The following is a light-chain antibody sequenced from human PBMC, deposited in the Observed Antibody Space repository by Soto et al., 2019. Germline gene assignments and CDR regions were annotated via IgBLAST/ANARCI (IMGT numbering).Light chain of an antibody. CDR1: SSDVGAYKY. Sequence: QSALTQPPSASGSPGQSVTISCTGTSSDVGAYKYVSWYQQYPGKAPKLMIYEVTKRPSGVPDRFSGSKSGNAASLTVSGLEAEEEADYYCTSYVGNDIWVFGGGTQVTVL. J-gene: IGLJ3*02. V-gene: IGLV2-8*01. CDR2: EVT. CDR3: TSYVGNDIWV.